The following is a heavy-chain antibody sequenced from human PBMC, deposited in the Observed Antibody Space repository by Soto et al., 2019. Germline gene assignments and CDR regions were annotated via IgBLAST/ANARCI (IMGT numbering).Heavy chain of an antibody. D-gene: IGHD3-10*01. CDR2: ISGSGGST. CDR1: GFTFSSYA. Sequence: GGSMSHSCAASGFTFSSYAMSWIRQAPGKGLEWVSAISGSGGSTYYADSVKGRFTISRDNSKNTLYLQMNSLRAEDTAVYYCANVLLTAFGSGAYYHYGMDVWGQGTTVTVSS. J-gene: IGHJ6*02. V-gene: IGHV3-23*01. CDR3: ANVLLTAFGSGAYYHYGMDV.